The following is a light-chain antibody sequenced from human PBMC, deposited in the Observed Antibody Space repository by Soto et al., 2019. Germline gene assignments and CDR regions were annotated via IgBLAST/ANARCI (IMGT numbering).Light chain of an antibody. CDR3: QQLHSWPLT. CDR1: QSVTNNY. V-gene: IGKV3-20*01. J-gene: IGKJ4*01. Sequence: IALTQSPGTLSLSPGARATLSGLASQSVTNNYLAWYQQKPGQAPRLLIYGASSRATGIPDRFSGSGSGTDFTLTIGRLEPEDFAVYYCQQLHSWPLTFGGGTKVDIK. CDR2: GAS.